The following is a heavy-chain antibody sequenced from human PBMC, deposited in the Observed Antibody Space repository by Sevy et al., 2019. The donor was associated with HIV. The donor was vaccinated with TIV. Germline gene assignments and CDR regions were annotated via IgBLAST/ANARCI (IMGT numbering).Heavy chain of an antibody. CDR1: GFNVRSFS. D-gene: IGHD2-21*01. CDR3: ARDSARVIVPTAGFDS. CDR2: ILYNVRTE. J-gene: IGHJ5*01. V-gene: IGHV3-33*01. Sequence: GGSLRLSCSASGFNVRSFSMHWVSQAPGKGLEWVAAILYNVRTEEYADSVRGRFTISRDNSKKTVNLEMNSLRVEDTALYFCARDSARVIVPTAGFDSWGQGVLVTVSS.